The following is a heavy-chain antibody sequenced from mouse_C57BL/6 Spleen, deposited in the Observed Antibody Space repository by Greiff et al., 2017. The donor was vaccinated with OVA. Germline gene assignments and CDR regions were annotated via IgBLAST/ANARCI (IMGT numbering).Heavy chain of an antibody. V-gene: IGHV14-4*01. Sequence: EVQLQQSGAELVRPGASVKLSCTASGFNIKDDYMHWVKQRPEQGLEGIGWIDPENGDTEYASKFQGKATITADTSSNTAYLQLSSLTSEDTAVYYCTTPLTGTRGNWFAYWGQGTLVTVSA. J-gene: IGHJ3*01. D-gene: IGHD4-1*01. CDR3: TTPLTGTRGNWFAY. CDR2: IDPENGDT. CDR1: GFNIKDDY.